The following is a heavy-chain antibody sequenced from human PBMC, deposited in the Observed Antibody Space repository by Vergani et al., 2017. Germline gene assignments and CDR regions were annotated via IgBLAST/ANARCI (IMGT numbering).Heavy chain of an antibody. CDR1: GYSFTSYW. V-gene: IGHV5-10-1*03. CDR3: ARGCGGDCYSKYNWFDP. CDR2: IDPSDSYT. Sequence: EVQLVQSGAEVKKPGESLRISCKGSGYSFTSYWISWVRQMPGKGLEWMGRIDPSDSYTNYSPSFKGHVAFSADKSISTADLQWSSLKASDTAMYYCARGCGGDCYSKYNWFDPWGQGTLVTVSS. D-gene: IGHD2-21*02. J-gene: IGHJ5*02.